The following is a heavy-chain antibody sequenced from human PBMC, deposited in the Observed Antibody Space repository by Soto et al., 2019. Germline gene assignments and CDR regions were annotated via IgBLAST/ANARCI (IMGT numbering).Heavy chain of an antibody. J-gene: IGHJ4*02. CDR1: GFTFSDYY. V-gene: IGHV3-11*01. CDR3: ARDLTPSVNIVATLDWAYYFDY. CDR2: ISSSGSTI. Sequence: GGSLRLSCAASGFTFSDYYMSWIRQAQGKGLEWVSYISSSGSTIYYADSVKGRFTISRDNAKNSLYLQMNSLRAEDTAVYYCARDLTPSVNIVATLDWAYYFDYWGQGTLVTVSS. D-gene: IGHD5-12*01.